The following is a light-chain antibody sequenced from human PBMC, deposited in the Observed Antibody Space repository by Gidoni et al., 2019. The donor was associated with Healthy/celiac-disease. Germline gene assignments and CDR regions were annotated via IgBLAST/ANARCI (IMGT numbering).Light chain of an antibody. V-gene: IGKV3-20*01. J-gene: IGKJ4*01. Sequence: EIVLTQSPGTLSLSPGERATLSCRASQSVRSSYLAWYQQKPGQAPRLLIYGASSRATGIPERFSGSGSETDFTLTISRLEPEDFAVYYCQQYGSSPPLTFGGGTKVEIK. CDR3: QQYGSSPPLT. CDR2: GAS. CDR1: QSVRSSY.